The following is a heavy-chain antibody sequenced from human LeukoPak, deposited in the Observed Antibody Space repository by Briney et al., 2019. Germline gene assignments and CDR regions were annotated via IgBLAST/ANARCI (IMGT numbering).Heavy chain of an antibody. CDR2: ISAYNGNT. Sequence: ASVKVSCKASGYTFTSYGISWVRQAPGQGLEWMGWISAYNGNTNYAQRLQGRVTMTTDTSTSTAYMELRSLRSDDTAVYYCARALTISLAGGRSIYGMDVWGQGTPVTVSS. V-gene: IGHV1-18*01. CDR1: GYTFTSYG. CDR3: ARALTISLAGGRSIYGMDV. D-gene: IGHD6-19*01. J-gene: IGHJ6*02.